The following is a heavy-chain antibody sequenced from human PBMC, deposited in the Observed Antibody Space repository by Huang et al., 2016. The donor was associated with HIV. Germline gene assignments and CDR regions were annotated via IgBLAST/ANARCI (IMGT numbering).Heavy chain of an antibody. V-gene: IGHV3-15*01. CDR1: GFTFNNAW. J-gene: IGHJ4*02. CDR2: IKSKTGGGNT. Sequence: EVQLVESGGGLVKHGGSLRLSCAASGFTFNNAWRTWVRQAPGKGGEGVGSIKSKTGGGNTDYAGSVRSRFSSSRDDSKNTLYLQMNSLKTEDAALYFCTTDLGNTWTRNYWGQGTLVTVSS. CDR3: TTDLGNTWTRNY. D-gene: IGHD1-1*01.